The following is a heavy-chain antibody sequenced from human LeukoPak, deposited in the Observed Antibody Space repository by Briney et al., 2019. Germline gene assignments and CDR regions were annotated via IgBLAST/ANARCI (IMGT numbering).Heavy chain of an antibody. CDR2: ISGSGGST. CDR3: ANYTYGDFTFDY. Sequence: SGGSLRLSCAASGFTFSSYAMSWVRQAPGKGLEWVSAISGSGGSTYYADSVKGRFTISRDNSKNTLYLQMNSLRAEDTAVYFSANYTYGDFTFDYWGQGTLVTVSS. CDR1: GFTFSSYA. D-gene: IGHD4-17*01. V-gene: IGHV3-23*01. J-gene: IGHJ4*02.